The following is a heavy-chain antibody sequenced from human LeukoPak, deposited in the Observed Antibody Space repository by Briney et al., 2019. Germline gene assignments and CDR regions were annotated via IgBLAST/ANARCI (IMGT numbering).Heavy chain of an antibody. CDR2: TYYRSKLYN. D-gene: IGHD1-26*01. J-gene: IGHJ5*01. CDR3: ARLVGASWFDS. V-gene: IGHV6-1*01. CDR1: GASFSTNSAT. Sequence: SQTVSLTFAFSGASFSTNSATLNWLRQSPSKGLEWLGGTYYRSKLYNDYEVSMKSRIPIIPDTSKNQFALQLSSVTPEDGAVYYCARLVGASWFDSWGQGTLVTVSS.